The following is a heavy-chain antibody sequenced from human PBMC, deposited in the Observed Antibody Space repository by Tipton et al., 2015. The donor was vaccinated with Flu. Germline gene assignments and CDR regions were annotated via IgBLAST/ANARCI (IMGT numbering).Heavy chain of an antibody. CDR2: IYHSGRT. CDR3: AGAYYYDSGGYYENPAYYYYMDV. D-gene: IGHD3-22*01. CDR1: GGSISTYY. J-gene: IGHJ6*03. V-gene: IGHV4-59*01. Sequence: TLSLTCTFSGGSISTYYWTWIRQPPGKGLEWIGYIYHSGRTNYNASLKSRVTISVDPSKNQSSLKLRSVTAADTAVYYCAGAYYYDSGGYYENPAYYYYMDVWGKGTTVTVSS.